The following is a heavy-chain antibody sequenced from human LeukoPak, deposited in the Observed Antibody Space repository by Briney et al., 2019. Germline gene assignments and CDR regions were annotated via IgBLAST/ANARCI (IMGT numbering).Heavy chain of an antibody. D-gene: IGHD5-12*01. CDR3: AREAIVATEAHYYYGMDV. CDR2: INPNSGGT. CDR1: GYPFTGYY. Sequence: GASVKVSCKASGYPFTGYYMHWVRQAPGQGLEWMGWINPNSGGTNYAQKFQGWVTMTRDTSISTAYMELSRLRSDDTAVYYCAREAIVATEAHYYYGMDVWGKGTTVTVSS. V-gene: IGHV1-2*04. J-gene: IGHJ6*04.